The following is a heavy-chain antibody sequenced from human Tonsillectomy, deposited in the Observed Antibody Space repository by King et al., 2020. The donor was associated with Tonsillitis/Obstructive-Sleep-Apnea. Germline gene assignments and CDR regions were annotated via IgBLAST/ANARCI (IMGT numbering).Heavy chain of an antibody. CDR1: GFNFKTAW. V-gene: IGHV3-15*07. CDR2: IKSKTDGGTT. J-gene: IGHJ6*02. CDR3: TTDPDRVHGLDI. D-gene: IGHD3-16*02. Sequence: VQLVESGGGLVKPGGSLRLSCAASGFNFKTAWMNWVRQAPGKGLEWVGRIKSKTDGGTTDFAAPVKGRFTISRDDSKKMLFLQMNSLKSDDTALYYCTTDPDRVHGLDIWGPGATVTVSS.